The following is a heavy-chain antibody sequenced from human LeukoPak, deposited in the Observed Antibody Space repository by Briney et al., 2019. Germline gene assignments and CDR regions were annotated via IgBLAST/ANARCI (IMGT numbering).Heavy chain of an antibody. D-gene: IGHD6-6*01. Sequence: GGSLRLSCAASGFTFSSYAMHWVRQAPGKGLEWVAVISYDGSNKYYADSVKGRFTISRDNSKNTLYLQMNSLRAEDTAVYYCAKVAARLHFDYWGQGTLVTVSS. CDR3: AKVAARLHFDY. J-gene: IGHJ4*02. CDR2: ISYDGSNK. V-gene: IGHV3-30*04. CDR1: GFTFSSYA.